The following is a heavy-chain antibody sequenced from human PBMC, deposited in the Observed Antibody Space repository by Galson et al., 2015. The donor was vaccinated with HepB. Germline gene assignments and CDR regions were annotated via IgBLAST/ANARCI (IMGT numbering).Heavy chain of an antibody. CDR1: GYSFTTYW. D-gene: IGHD3-22*01. Sequence: QSGAEVKKPGESLRISCKGSGYSFTTYWIAWVRQMPGKGLEWMGNINPTDSYSSYNPSFHGHVTLSADKSLSTAYLQWSSLKASDTAIYYCARLNRYSHDSGGESRMLNLDYWGQGTLVTVSS. V-gene: IGHV5-10-1*01. J-gene: IGHJ4*02. CDR2: INPTDSYS. CDR3: ARLNRYSHDSGGESRMLNLDY.